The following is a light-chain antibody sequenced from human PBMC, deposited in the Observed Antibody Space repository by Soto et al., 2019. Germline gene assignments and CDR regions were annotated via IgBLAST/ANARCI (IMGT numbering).Light chain of an antibody. CDR2: AAS. CDR3: QQYNNWPLT. Sequence: EIVMTQSPATLSVSPGERATLSCRASQSNSRNLAWYQQKPGQAPRLLIYAASTRATGLPARFSGSGSGTEFTLTISSLQSEDFAVYSCQQYNNWPLTFGQGTKVEVK. J-gene: IGKJ1*01. CDR1: QSNSRN. V-gene: IGKV3-15*01.